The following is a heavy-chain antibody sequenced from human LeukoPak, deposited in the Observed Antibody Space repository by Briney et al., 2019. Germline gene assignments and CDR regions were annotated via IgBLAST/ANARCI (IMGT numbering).Heavy chain of an antibody. CDR2: ISYDGSNK. V-gene: IGHV3-30*14. CDR3: ARVEITRFDP. Sequence: PGRSLRLSCAASGFTFSSYAMHWVRQAPGKGLEWVAVISYDGSNKYYADSVKGRFTISRDNSKNTLYLQMNSLRAEDTAVYYCARVEITRFDPWGQGTLVTVSS. J-gene: IGHJ5*02. CDR1: GFTFSSYA. D-gene: IGHD3-16*01.